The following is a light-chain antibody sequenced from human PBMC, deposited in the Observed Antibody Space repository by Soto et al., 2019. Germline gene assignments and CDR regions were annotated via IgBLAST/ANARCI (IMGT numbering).Light chain of an antibody. Sequence: EIVLTQSPGTLSLFPGERATLSCRASQSLITRYLAWYQQKPGQAPRLLIYGASSRATGIPDRFSGSGSGTDFTLTISRLEPEDFAVYSCQQYGTSPTFDQGTRLEMK. CDR3: QQYGTSPT. CDR1: QSLITRY. CDR2: GAS. V-gene: IGKV3-20*01. J-gene: IGKJ5*01.